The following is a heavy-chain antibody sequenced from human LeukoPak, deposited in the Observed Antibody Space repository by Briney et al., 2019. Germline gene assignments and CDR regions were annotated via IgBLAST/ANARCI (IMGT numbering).Heavy chain of an antibody. J-gene: IGHJ4*02. Sequence: PGRSLRLSCEASGFSLRNYAMNWVRQAPGKGLEWVSSISTTPSFTYYADSVKGRFTISRDNAKNSLFLQMNSLRVEDTAVYYCARDLSSGDYWGQGTLVTVSS. D-gene: IGHD3-22*01. CDR2: ISTTPSFT. CDR1: GFSLRNYA. CDR3: ARDLSSGDY. V-gene: IGHV3-21*01.